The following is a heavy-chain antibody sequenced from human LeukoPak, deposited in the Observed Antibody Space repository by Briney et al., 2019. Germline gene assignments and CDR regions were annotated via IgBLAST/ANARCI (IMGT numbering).Heavy chain of an antibody. J-gene: IGHJ4*01. V-gene: IGHV3-74*01. D-gene: IGHD2-21*02. Sequence: GGSLRLSCSASGFTLSNYWMHWVRQAPGKGLVWVARLHSNGAFTTYAYSVKGRFTIPRDTAKNTLYLQMNSLRVEDTAVYYCARFVVVTAGDYWGQGTLVTVSS. CDR2: LHSNGAFT. CDR1: GFTLSNYW. CDR3: ARFVVVTAGDY.